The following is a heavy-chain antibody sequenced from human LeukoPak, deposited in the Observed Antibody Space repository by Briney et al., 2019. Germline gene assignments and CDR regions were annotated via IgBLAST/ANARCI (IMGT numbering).Heavy chain of an antibody. Sequence: SETLSLTCAVYGGSFSGYYWSWIRQPPGKGLEWIGEINHSGSTNYNPSLKSRVTISVDTSKNQFSLKLSSVTAADTAVYYCATYSTAWFFDYWGQGTLVIVSS. D-gene: IGHD3-9*01. J-gene: IGHJ4*02. CDR3: ATYSTAWFFDY. CDR1: GGSFSGYY. V-gene: IGHV4-34*01. CDR2: INHSGST.